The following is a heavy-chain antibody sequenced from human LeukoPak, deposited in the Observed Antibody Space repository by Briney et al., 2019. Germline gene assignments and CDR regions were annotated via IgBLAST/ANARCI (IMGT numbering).Heavy chain of an antibody. CDR3: VKGRMSEDGLDF. CDR1: GFTFGRSA. CDR2: ISSSGNT. Sequence: GGSLRLSCEASGFTFGRSAMTWVRQTPGKGLEWFSSISSSGNTYYADSVKGRFTISRDNSNNLVNLQMNSLRAEDTAIYYCVKGRMSEDGLDFWGQGSLVTVSS. J-gene: IGHJ4*02. D-gene: IGHD5-24*01. V-gene: IGHV3-23*01.